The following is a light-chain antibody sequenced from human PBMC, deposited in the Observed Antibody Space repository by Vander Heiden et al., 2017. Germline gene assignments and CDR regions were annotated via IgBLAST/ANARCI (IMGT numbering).Light chain of an antibody. Sequence: DIQMTQSPSSLSASVGDRVTITCRASQSISSYLNWYQQKPGKAPKLLIYAASSLQRGVKSRFSGSGDGTDFTLTISSRQPEDFATYYCQQRDSNLPIFTFGHGTKVDIK. V-gene: IGKV1-39*01. J-gene: IGKJ3*01. CDR2: AAS. CDR3: QQRDSNLPIFT. CDR1: QSISSY.